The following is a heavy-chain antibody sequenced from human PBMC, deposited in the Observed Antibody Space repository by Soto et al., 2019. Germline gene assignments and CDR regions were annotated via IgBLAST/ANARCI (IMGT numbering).Heavy chain of an antibody. Sequence: VGSLRLSCAASGFTFSSYAMHWVRQAPGKGLEWVAVISYDGSNKYYADSVKGRFTISRDNSKNTLYLQMNSLRAEDTAVYYCARDPGCSGGSCYSWFDPWGQGTLVTVSS. V-gene: IGHV3-30-3*01. J-gene: IGHJ5*02. CDR3: ARDPGCSGGSCYSWFDP. CDR2: ISYDGSNK. D-gene: IGHD2-15*01. CDR1: GFTFSSYA.